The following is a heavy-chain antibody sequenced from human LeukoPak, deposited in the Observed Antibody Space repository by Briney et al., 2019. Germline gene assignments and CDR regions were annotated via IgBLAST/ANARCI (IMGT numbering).Heavy chain of an antibody. D-gene: IGHD1-26*01. Sequence: GGSLRLSCAASGFTFSIYWMSWVRQAPGKGLEWVANIKQDGSEKYYVDSVKGRFTISRDNAKNSLYLQMNSLRAEDTAVYYCARVSVGYFDYWGQGTLVTVSS. CDR3: ARVSVGYFDY. V-gene: IGHV3-7*04. CDR2: IKQDGSEK. CDR1: GFTFSIYW. J-gene: IGHJ4*02.